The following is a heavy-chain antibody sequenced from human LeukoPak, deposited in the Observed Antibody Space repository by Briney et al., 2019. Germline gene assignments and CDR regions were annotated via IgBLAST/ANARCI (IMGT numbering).Heavy chain of an antibody. D-gene: IGHD3-10*01. CDR3: ARADQLVWFGDPRRPYYGMDV. CDR1: GGSFSGYY. V-gene: IGHV4-34*01. J-gene: IGHJ6*02. Sequence: PSETLSLTCAVYGGSFSGYYWSWIRQPPGKGLEWIGEINHSGSTNYNPSLKSRVTISVDTSKNQFSLKLSSVTAADTAVYYCARADQLVWFGDPRRPYYGMDVWGQGTTVTVSS. CDR2: INHSGST.